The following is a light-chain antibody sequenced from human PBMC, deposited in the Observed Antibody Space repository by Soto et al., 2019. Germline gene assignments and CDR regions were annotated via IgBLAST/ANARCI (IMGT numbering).Light chain of an antibody. J-gene: IGLJ2*01. CDR1: SSDIGAYNY. V-gene: IGLV2-8*01. Sequence: QSALTQPPSASGSLGQSITIAGTGTSSDIGAYNYVSWYQQHPGKAPKLIIYEVTRRPSGVPDRFSGSKSGNTASLTVSGLQAEDETDYYCSSYSGSNTVLFGGGTKVTVL. CDR2: EVT. CDR3: SSYSGSNTVL.